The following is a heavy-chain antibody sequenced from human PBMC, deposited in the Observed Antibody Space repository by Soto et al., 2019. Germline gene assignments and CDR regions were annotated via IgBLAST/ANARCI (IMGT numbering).Heavy chain of an antibody. D-gene: IGHD6-19*01. J-gene: IGHJ6*02. Sequence: SETRSLTCAVSGYSISSGYYWGWIRQPPGKGLEWIGSIYHSGSTYYNPSLKSRVTISVDTSKNQFSLKLSSVTAADTAVYYCARDPGEQWLGKYYYYGMDVWGQGTTVTVSS. CDR2: IYHSGST. CDR1: GYSISSGYY. V-gene: IGHV4-38-2*02. CDR3: ARDPGEQWLGKYYYYGMDV.